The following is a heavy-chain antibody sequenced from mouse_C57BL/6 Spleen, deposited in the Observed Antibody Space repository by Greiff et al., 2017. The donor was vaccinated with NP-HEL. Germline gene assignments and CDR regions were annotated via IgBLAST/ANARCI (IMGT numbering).Heavy chain of an antibody. J-gene: IGHJ2*01. CDR3: AREGYGNYFDY. V-gene: IGHV1-64*01. D-gene: IGHD2-1*01. CDR1: GYTFTSYW. CDR2: IHPNSGST. Sequence: QVQLQQPGAELVTPGASVKLSCKASGYTFTSYWMHWVKQRPGQGLEWIGMIHPNSGSTNYNEKFKSKATLTVDKSSSTAYMQLSSLTSEDSAVYYCAREGYGNYFDYWGQGTTLTVSS.